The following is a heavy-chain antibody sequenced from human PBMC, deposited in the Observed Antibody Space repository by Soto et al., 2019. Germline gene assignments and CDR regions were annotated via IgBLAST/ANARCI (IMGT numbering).Heavy chain of an antibody. CDR2: IYYSGST. J-gene: IGHJ4*02. V-gene: IGHV4-31*03. CDR1: GGSISSGGYY. CDR3: ATSYGNAWYTY. D-gene: IGHD6-13*01. Sequence: SETLSLTCTVSGGSISSGGYYWSWIRQHPGKGLEWIGYIYYSGSTYYNPSLKSRLTISVDRSKNHFTLQLTSVTVADTAVYYCATSYGNAWYTYWGQGTQVTVSS.